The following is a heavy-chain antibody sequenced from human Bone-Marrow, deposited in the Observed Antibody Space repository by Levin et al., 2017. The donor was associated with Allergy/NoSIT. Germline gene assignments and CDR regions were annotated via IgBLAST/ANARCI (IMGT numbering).Heavy chain of an antibody. J-gene: IGHJ5*02. V-gene: IGHV3-66*01. D-gene: IGHD2-2*01. CDR1: GFTVSNIY. CDR3: AGNLPFDP. CDR2: IYSGGST. Sequence: GGSLRLSCAASGFTVSNIYVSWVRQAPGKELEWVSVIYSGGSTYYADSVKGRFTISRDISKNTVYLQMNTLRADDTAVYYCAGNLPFDPWGQGTLVTVSS.